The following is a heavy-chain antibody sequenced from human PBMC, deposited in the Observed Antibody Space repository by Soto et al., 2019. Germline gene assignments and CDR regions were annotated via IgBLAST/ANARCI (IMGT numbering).Heavy chain of an antibody. J-gene: IGHJ4*02. Sequence: SETLSLTGAVYGGSFSGYYWSWIRQPPGKGLEWIGEINHSGSTNYNPSLKSRVTISVDTSKYQFSLKLSSVTAADTAVYYCARGRSDYYGSGSYYKDCYFDYWGQGTLVTVSS. CDR3: ARGRSDYYGSGSYYKDCYFDY. D-gene: IGHD3-10*01. CDR2: INHSGST. V-gene: IGHV4-34*01. CDR1: GGSFSGYY.